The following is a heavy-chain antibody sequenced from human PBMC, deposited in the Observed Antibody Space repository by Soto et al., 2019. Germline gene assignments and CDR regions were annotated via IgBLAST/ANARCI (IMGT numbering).Heavy chain of an antibody. J-gene: IGHJ4*02. CDR2: IYPGDSDT. CDR3: ARSGVAAAGSCDY. CDR1: GYSFTSYW. D-gene: IGHD6-13*01. Sequence: PGLSLKISCKGSGYSFTSYWIGWVRQMPGKGLEWMGIIYPGDSDTNYSPSLQGHVTISADKSISTAYLQWSSLKASDTAMYYCARSGVAAAGSCDYWGQGTQVTVSS. V-gene: IGHV5-51*01.